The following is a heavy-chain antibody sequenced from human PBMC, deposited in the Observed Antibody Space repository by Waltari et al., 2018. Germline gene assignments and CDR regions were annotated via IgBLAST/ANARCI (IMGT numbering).Heavy chain of an antibody. D-gene: IGHD3-10*01. CDR2: IYHSGST. J-gene: IGHJ6*02. CDR3: ARVPMVRGVLAFMDV. CDR1: GYSISSGYY. V-gene: IGHV4-38-2*01. Sequence: QVQLQESGPGLVKPSETLSLTCAVSGYSISSGYYWGWIRQPPGKGLAWIGTIYHSGSTYYNPSLKSRVTISVDTSKNQFSLKLSSVTAADTAVYYCARVPMVRGVLAFMDVWGQGTTVTVSS.